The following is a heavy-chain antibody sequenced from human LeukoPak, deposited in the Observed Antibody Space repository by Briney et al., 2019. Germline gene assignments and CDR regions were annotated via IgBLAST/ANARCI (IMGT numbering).Heavy chain of an antibody. CDR1: GYTFTSYA. Sequence: ASVKVSCKASGYTFTSYAMNWVRQAPGQGLEWMGWINTNTGNPTYAQGFTGRFVFFLDTSVSTAYLQISSLKAEDTAVYYCATKRGYSSSWYEVAHAFDTWGQGTMVTVSS. CDR2: INTNTGNP. D-gene: IGHD6-13*01. CDR3: ATKRGYSSSWYEVAHAFDT. J-gene: IGHJ3*02. V-gene: IGHV7-4-1*02.